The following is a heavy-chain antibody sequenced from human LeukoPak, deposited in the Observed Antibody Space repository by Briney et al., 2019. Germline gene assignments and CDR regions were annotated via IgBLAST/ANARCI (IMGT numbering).Heavy chain of an antibody. J-gene: IGHJ5*02. CDR1: GGSFSGYY. CDR3: AREFRQWLVRDWFDP. D-gene: IGHD6-19*01. V-gene: IGHV4-34*01. CDR2: INHSGST. Sequence: SETLSLTCAVYGGSFSGYYWSWIRQPPGKGLEWIGEINHSGSTNYNPSLKSRVTISVDTSKNQFSLKLSSVTAADTAVYYCAREFRQWLVRDWFDPWGQGTLVTVSS.